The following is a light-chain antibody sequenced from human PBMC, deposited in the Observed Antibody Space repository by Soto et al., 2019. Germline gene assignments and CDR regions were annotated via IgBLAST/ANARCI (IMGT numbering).Light chain of an antibody. CDR1: QSVSSY. Sequence: EIVLTQSPATLSLSPGDRATLSCRASQSVSSYLAWYQQKPGQAPRLLIYDASNWATGIPARFSGSGSGTDFTLTITSLEPEDFAVYYCQQCNNSPSTFGGGTKVEIK. J-gene: IGKJ4*01. CDR2: DAS. CDR3: QQCNNSPST. V-gene: IGKV3-11*01.